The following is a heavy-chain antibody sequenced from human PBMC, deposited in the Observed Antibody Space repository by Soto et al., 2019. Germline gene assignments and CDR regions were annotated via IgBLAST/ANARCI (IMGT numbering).Heavy chain of an antibody. J-gene: IGHJ5*02. CDR1: GGAISGYY. CDR3: ARGQRFFPSFHP. CDR2: IYSSGGT. D-gene: IGHD6-25*01. V-gene: IGHV4-4*07. Sequence: SESLSLTCTVYGGAISGYYWTWIRQSAGKGLEWIGRIYSSGGTKYNPSLQSRVTMSLDTSKNQFSLRLTSVTAADTAVYYCARGQRFFPSFHPWGHGTLVT.